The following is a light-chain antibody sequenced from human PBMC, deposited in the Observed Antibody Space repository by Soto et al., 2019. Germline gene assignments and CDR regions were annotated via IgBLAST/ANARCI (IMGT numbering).Light chain of an antibody. CDR1: SSNIGAGYD. CDR2: EVT. V-gene: IGLV1-40*01. CDR3: SSYAGSSNLV. J-gene: IGLJ1*01. Sequence: QSVLTQPPSVSGAPGQRVTISCIGSSSNIGAGYDAQWYQHHPGKAPQLIIYEVTKRPSGVLNRFSGSKSGNTASLTVAGLQTYDEAEYFCSSYAGSSNLVFGTGTKLTVL.